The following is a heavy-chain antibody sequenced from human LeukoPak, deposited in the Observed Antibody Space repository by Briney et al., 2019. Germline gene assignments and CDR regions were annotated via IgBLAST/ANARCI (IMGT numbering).Heavy chain of an antibody. J-gene: IGHJ6*03. CDR2: IYYSGST. Sequence: SETLSLTCTVSGGSISSSSYYWGWIRQPPGKGLEWIGSIYYSGSTYYNPSLKSRVTISVDTSKNQFSLKLSSVTAADTAVYYCARGDMITFGGVIVYYYYYMDVWGKGTTVTVSS. D-gene: IGHD3-16*02. V-gene: IGHV4-39*07. CDR3: ARGDMITFGGVIVYYYYYMDV. CDR1: GGSISSSSYY.